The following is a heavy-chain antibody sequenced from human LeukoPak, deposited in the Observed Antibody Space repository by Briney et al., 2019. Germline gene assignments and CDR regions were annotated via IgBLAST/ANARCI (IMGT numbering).Heavy chain of an antibody. CDR2: INPSGGST. CDR1: GYTFTSYY. J-gene: IGHJ6*02. V-gene: IGHV1-46*01. CDR3: ARDRRKGSGSNYYYYYGMDV. D-gene: IGHD3-10*01. Sequence: GASVKVSCKASGYTFTSYYMHWVRQAPGQGLEWMGIINPSGGSTSYAQKFQGRVTMTRDTSTSTVYMELSSLRSEDTAMYYCARDRRKGSGSNYYYYYGMDVWGQGTTVIVSS.